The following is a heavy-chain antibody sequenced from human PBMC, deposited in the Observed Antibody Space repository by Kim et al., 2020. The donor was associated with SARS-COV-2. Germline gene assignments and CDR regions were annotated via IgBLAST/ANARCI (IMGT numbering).Heavy chain of an antibody. CDR3: AHRQVLVGGNSGFYY. CDR2: IYWDDDK. CDR1: GFSLTTSGVG. D-gene: IGHD2-21*02. Sequence: SGPTLVNPTQTLTLTCTFSGFSLTTSGVGVGWIRQPPGKALEWLALIYWDDDKRYSPSLKSRLTITKDTSKTQVVLTMTNMDPVDTATYYCAHRQVLVGGNSGFYYCGPGTLGTVSS. V-gene: IGHV2-5*02. J-gene: IGHJ4*02.